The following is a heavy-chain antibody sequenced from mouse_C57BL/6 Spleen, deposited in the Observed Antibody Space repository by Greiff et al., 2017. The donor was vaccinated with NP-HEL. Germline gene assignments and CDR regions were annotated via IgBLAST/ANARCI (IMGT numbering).Heavy chain of an antibody. J-gene: IGHJ3*01. CDR1: GYAFSSSW. CDR3: ARETAQATGFAY. V-gene: IGHV1-82*01. Sequence: QVQLQQSGPELVKPGASVKISCKASGYAFSSSWMNWVKQRPGKGLEWIGRIYPGDGDTNYNGKFKGKATLTADKSSSTAYMQLSSLTSEYSAVYFCARETAQATGFAYWGQGTLVTVSA. D-gene: IGHD3-2*02. CDR2: IYPGDGDT.